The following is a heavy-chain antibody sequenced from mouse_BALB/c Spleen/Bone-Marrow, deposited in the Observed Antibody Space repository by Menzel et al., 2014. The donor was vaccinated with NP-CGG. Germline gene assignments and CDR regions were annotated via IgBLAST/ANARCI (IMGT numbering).Heavy chain of an antibody. CDR1: GYTFSSYW. Sequence: VQLQQSGAELMKPGASVVISCKATGYTFSSYWVEWVEQRPGHGLEWIGEILPGSRSTNYNEKFKGKATFTADTSSNTAYMQLSTLTSEDSAVDYCARTGTDWSFDVWGAGTTVTVSS. D-gene: IGHD4-1*01. CDR2: ILPGSRST. CDR3: ARTGTDWSFDV. V-gene: IGHV1-9*01. J-gene: IGHJ1*01.